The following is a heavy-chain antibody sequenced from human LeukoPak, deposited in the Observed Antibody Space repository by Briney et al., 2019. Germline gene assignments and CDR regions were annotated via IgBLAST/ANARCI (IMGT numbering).Heavy chain of an antibody. CDR1: GYSISSGYY. Sequence: SETLSLTCTVSGYSISSGYYWGWIRQPPGKGLEWIGSIYHSGSTYYNPSLKSRVTISVDTSKNQFSLKLSSVTAADTAVYYCARSPDIVVVVAATPGENYMDVWGKGTTVTISS. CDR3: ARSPDIVVVVAATPGENYMDV. J-gene: IGHJ6*03. D-gene: IGHD2-15*01. CDR2: IYHSGST. V-gene: IGHV4-38-2*02.